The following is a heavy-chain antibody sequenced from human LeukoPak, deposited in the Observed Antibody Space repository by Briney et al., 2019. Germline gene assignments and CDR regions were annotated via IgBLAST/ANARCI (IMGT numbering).Heavy chain of an antibody. Sequence: VASVKVSCKASGYTFTSYYMHWVRQAPGQGLEWMGIINPSGGSTSYAQKFQGRVTMTRDMSTSTVYMELSSLRSEDTAVYYCARDWNWNDGWFDPWGQGTLVTVSS. CDR2: INPSGGST. V-gene: IGHV1-46*01. CDR3: ARDWNWNDGWFDP. J-gene: IGHJ5*02. CDR1: GYTFTSYY. D-gene: IGHD1-1*01.